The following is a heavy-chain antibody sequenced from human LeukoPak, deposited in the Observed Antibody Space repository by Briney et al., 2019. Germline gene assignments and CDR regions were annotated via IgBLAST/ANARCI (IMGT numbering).Heavy chain of an antibody. D-gene: IGHD3-9*01. CDR3: ARASQWAWNYDILAGYRGDWFDP. Sequence: SETLSLTCAVSGYSISSGYYWGWIRQPPGKGLEWIGSIYHSGSTYYNASLKSRVTISVDTSKNQFSLKLSSVTAADTAVYYCARASQWAWNYDILAGYRGDWFDPWGLGTLVTVSS. CDR1: GYSISSGYY. V-gene: IGHV4-38-2*01. J-gene: IGHJ5*02. CDR2: IYHSGST.